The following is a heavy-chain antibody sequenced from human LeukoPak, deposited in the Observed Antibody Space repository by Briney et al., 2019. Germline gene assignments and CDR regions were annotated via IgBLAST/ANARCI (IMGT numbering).Heavy chain of an antibody. CDR1: GGSISSGGYY. V-gene: IGHV4-39*01. D-gene: IGHD3-22*01. J-gene: IGHJ4*02. CDR2: IYYSGNT. CDR3: AKTYYYDPFDY. Sequence: SQTLSLTCTVSGGSISSGGYYWTWIRQHPGKGLEWIGNIYYSGNTYYNPSLKSRVTMSVDTSKNQFSLKLSSVTATDTAVYYCAKTYYYDPFDYWGQGTLVTVSS.